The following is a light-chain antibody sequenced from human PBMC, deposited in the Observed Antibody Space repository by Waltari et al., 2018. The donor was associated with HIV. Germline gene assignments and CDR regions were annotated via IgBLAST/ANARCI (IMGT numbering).Light chain of an antibody. CDR3: CSYAGSNIHWV. Sequence: QSALTQPRSVSGSPGQSVTISCTGTSRYVNNYNYVSWYQHHPGEAPKLVIFVVNKRPSGVRDRFSGANCGNTASLTISGRQAEDEGHYYCCSYAGSNIHWVFGGGTKLTVL. J-gene: IGLJ3*02. V-gene: IGLV2-11*01. CDR1: SRYVNNYNY. CDR2: VVN.